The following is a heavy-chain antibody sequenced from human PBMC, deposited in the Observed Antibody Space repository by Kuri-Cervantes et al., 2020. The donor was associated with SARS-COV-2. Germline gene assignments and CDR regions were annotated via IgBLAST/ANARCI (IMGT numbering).Heavy chain of an antibody. V-gene: IGHV3-11*06. D-gene: IGHD1-26*01. CDR2: ISSSSSYT. CDR1: GFTFSDYY. J-gene: IGHJ5*02. CDR3: ARIVGGGSWFDP. Sequence: GGSLRLSCAASGFTFSDYYMSWIRQAPGKGLEWVSYISSSSSYTNYVDSVKGRFTISRDNAKNSLYLQMNSLRAEDTAVYYCARIVGGGSWFDPWGQGTLVTVSS.